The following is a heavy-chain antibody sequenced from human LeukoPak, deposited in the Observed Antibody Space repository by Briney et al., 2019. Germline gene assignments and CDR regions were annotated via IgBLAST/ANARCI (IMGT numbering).Heavy chain of an antibody. V-gene: IGHV3-23*01. CDR1: EFSVGSNY. CDR3: AKQINTMIRGVIRGGDY. J-gene: IGHJ4*02. CDR2: ISGSGGST. D-gene: IGHD3-10*01. Sequence: GSLRLSCAASEFSVGSNYMTWVRQAPGKGLEWVSAISGSGGSTYYADSVKGRFTISGDNSKNTLYLQMNSLRAEDTAVYYCAKQINTMIRGVIRGGDYWGQGTLVTVSS.